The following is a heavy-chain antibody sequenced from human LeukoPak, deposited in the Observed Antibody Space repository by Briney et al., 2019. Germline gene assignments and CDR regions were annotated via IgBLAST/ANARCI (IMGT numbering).Heavy chain of an antibody. V-gene: IGHV3-53*01. CDR1: GFTVSSNY. CDR2: IYSGGST. J-gene: IGHJ4*02. CDR3: ARDPYSSSSGSGDY. D-gene: IGHD6-13*01. Sequence: GGSLRLSCAASGFTVSSNYMSWVRQAPGKGLEWVSVIYSGGSTYYADSVKGRFTNSRDNSKNTLYPQMNSLRAEDTAVYYCARDPYSSSSGSGDYWGQGTLVTVSS.